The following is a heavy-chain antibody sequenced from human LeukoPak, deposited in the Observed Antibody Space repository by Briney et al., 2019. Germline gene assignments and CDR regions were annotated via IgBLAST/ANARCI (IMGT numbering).Heavy chain of an antibody. CDR1: GGTFSSYA. CDR3: ARGGAAADPANWFDL. D-gene: IGHD6-13*01. CDR2: IIPIFGTA. Sequence: SVRVSCKASGGTFSSYAISWVRQAPGRGLEWMGGIIPIFGTANYAQKFQGRVTITADESTSTAYMELSSLRSEDTAVYYCARGGAAADPANWFDLWGQGTLVTVSS. V-gene: IGHV1-69*13. J-gene: IGHJ5*02.